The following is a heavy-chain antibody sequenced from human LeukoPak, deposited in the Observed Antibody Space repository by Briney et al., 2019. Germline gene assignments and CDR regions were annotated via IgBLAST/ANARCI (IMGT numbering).Heavy chain of an antibody. D-gene: IGHD2-2*01. Sequence: NPSHTLSLTCTVSGASITNDDYYWSWIRQHPGKGLEWIGYIYFSGSTYYNPTLKSRASVSVDTSKSQFSLRLTSVTAADTAVYYCARRAPFSNWFDPWGQGTLVIVSS. CDR1: GASITNDDYY. CDR2: IYFSGST. J-gene: IGHJ5*02. V-gene: IGHV4-31*03. CDR3: ARRAPFSNWFDP.